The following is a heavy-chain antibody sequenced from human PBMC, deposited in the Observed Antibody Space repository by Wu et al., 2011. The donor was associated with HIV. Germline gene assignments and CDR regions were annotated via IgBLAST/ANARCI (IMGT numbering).Heavy chain of an antibody. CDR1: GDSLNFYA. CDR3: ARDFGGDEDS. CDR2: LIPSFGTS. V-gene: IGHV1-69*14. J-gene: IGHJ4*02. D-gene: IGHD2-21*01. Sequence: QVQLVQSETEMKKPGSSVKVSCKASGDSLNFYAITWVRQAPGQGLEWMGRLIPSFGTSNYAQKLQGRVTITADKSTTTAYMELSSLRSEDTAVYYCARDFGGDEDSWGQGTLVTVSS.